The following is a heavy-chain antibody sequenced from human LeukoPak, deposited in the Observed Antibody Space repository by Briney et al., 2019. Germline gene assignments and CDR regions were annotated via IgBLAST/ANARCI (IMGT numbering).Heavy chain of an antibody. CDR2: IHDNGRT. Sequence: SETLSLTCTVSGGPISGYFWSWIRQPPGKGLEWIGYIHDNGRTTYNPSLRSRVTISIDTSKSQFSLKLNSLTTTDTAVYYCARVGGYSGFYWGQGTLVTVYS. CDR1: GGPISGYF. V-gene: IGHV4-59*01. J-gene: IGHJ4*02. D-gene: IGHD5-12*01. CDR3: ARVGGYSGFY.